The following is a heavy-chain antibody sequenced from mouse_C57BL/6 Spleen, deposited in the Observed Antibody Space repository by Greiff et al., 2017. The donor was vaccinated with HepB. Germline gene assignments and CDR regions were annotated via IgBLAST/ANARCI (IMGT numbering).Heavy chain of an antibody. CDR1: GFNIKDDY. V-gene: IGHV14-4*01. CDR3: TTHGNYAWFAY. D-gene: IGHD2-1*01. CDR2: IDPENGDT. Sequence: EVQLQESGAELVRPGASVKLSCIASGFNIKDDYMHWVKQRPEQGLEWIGWIDPENGDTEYASKFQGKATITADTSSNTAYLQLSSLTSEDTAVYYCTTHGNYAWFAYWGQGTLVTVSA. J-gene: IGHJ3*01.